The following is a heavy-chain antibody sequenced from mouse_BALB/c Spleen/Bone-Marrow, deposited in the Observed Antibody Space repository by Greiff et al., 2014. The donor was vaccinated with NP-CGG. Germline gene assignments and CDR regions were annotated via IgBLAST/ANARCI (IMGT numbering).Heavy chain of an antibody. D-gene: IGHD4-1*01. Sequence: VQLQQSGAELVRPGSSVKISCKASGYAFSSYWMNWVKQRPGQSLEWIGQIYPGDGDTNYNGKFKGKATLTAGKSSSTAYMQLSSLTSEDSAVYFCARVRNWADYWGQGTTLTVSS. CDR3: ARVRNWADY. CDR2: IYPGDGDT. CDR1: GYAFSSYW. V-gene: IGHV1-80*01. J-gene: IGHJ2*01.